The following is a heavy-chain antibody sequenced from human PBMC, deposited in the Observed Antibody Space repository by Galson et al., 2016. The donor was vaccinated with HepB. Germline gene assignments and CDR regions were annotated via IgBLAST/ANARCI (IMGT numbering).Heavy chain of an antibody. Sequence: SLRLSCAASGFTFGSYWTTWVRQAPGKGLEWVANIKGDGSKENFVDSVKGRFTMSRDNAKNSLHLQMNSLRVEDTAVYYCARDNTYYDSGTYFDVFDIWGQGTMVTVSS. CDR1: GFTFGSYW. CDR2: IKGDGSKE. V-gene: IGHV3-7*03. D-gene: IGHD3-10*01. CDR3: ARDNTYYDSGTYFDVFDI. J-gene: IGHJ3*02.